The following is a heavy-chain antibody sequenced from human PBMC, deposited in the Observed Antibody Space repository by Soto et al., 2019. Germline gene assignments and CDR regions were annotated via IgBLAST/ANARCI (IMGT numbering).Heavy chain of an antibody. CDR3: AHAHLDGDYEFGMDV. CDR2: IYWDDDK. V-gene: IGHV2-5*02. J-gene: IGHJ6*02. D-gene: IGHD4-17*01. CDR1: GFSLSTSGVG. Sequence: QITLKESGPTLVKPTQTLTLTCTFSGFSLSTSGVGVGWIRQPPGKALEWLALIYWDDDKRYSPSLKSRLTIXXDXSXXQVDLTMTNMDPVDTATDYCAHAHLDGDYEFGMDVWGQGTTVTVSS.